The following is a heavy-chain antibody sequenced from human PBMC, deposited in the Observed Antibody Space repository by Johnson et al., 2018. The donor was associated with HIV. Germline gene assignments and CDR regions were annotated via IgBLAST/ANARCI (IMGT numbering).Heavy chain of an antibody. V-gene: IGHV3-66*02. CDR3: ARKGWARGAFDI. D-gene: IGHD1-26*01. Sequence: VQLVESGGGFIQPGGSLKLSCAASGFTVSGKFMGWVRLAPGKGLEWVSGLNWNGGSTGYADSVKGRFTISRDNSKNTLYLQMNSLRAEDTAVYYCARKGWARGAFDIWGQGTMVTVSS. J-gene: IGHJ3*02. CDR2: NWNGGST. CDR1: GFTVSGKF.